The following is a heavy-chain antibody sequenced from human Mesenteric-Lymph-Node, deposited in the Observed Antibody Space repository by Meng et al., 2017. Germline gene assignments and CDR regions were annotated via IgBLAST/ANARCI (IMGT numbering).Heavy chain of an antibody. J-gene: IGHJ4*02. CDR2: ISGSRGST. Sequence: EVQLLESGGGFVQPGGSLRLSCAASGFTFTNFGMSWVRQAPGKGLEWVSTISGSRGSTYYADSVKGRFTISRDNSKNTLYLQMNSLRAEDTAVYYCAKDQPDYGDYQEDYWGQGALVTVSS. CDR3: AKDQPDYGDYQEDY. D-gene: IGHD4-17*01. V-gene: IGHV3-23*01. CDR1: GFTFTNFG.